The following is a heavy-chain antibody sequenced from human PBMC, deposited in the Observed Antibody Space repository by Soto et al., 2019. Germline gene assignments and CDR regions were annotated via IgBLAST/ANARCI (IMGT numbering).Heavy chain of an antibody. V-gene: IGHV5-10-1*01. CDR2: IDPSDSYT. CDR3: ARQIRYSTGWYHFDH. CDR1: GYSLTNYW. Sequence: PGESLKISCKGSGYSLTNYWISWVRQMPGEGLEWMGKIDPSDSYTNYSPSFQGHVTTSADKSISTAYLQWSSLKASDTAMYYCARQIRYSTGWYHFDHWGQGTLVTVSS. D-gene: IGHD6-19*01. J-gene: IGHJ4*02.